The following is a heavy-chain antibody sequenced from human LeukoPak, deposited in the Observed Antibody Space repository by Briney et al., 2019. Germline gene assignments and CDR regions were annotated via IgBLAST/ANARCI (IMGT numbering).Heavy chain of an antibody. D-gene: IGHD1-1*01. CDR3: ARTRTGTAIVFDY. J-gene: IGHJ4*02. CDR2: IDWDDDK. V-gene: IGHV2-70*01. Sequence: TLSLTCAVYGGSFSGYYWSWIRQPPGKALEWLALIDWDDDKYYSTSLKTRLTISKDTSKNQVVLTMTNMDPVDTATYYCARTRTGTAIVFDYWGQGTLVTVSS. CDR1: GGSFSGYY.